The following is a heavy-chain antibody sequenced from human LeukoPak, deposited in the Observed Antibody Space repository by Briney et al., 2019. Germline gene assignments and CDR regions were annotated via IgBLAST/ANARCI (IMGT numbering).Heavy chain of an antibody. CDR3: ARDMEARPVYYYGMDV. J-gene: IGHJ6*02. CDR2: ISGSGGST. Sequence: GGSLRLSCAASGFTFSSYAMTWVRQAPGKGLEWVSLISGSGGSTYYADSVKGRFTISRDNSKNTLYLQMNSLRAEDTAVYYCARDMEARPVYYYGMDVWGQGTTVTVSS. D-gene: IGHD6-6*01. V-gene: IGHV3-23*01. CDR1: GFTFSSYA.